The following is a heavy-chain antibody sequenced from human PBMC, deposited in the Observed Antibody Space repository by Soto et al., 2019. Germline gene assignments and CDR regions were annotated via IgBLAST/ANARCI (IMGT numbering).Heavy chain of an antibody. J-gene: IGHJ6*02. Sequence: LRLSSAASGFTFSNYAMQWVRQAPGKGLEWVALISYDGYSKWYADAVKGRFTISRENSNNTLFLEMNRLRADDTAVYFCAAIREVDVWGQGTTVTVTS. D-gene: IGHD1-26*01. CDR2: ISYDGYSK. CDR1: GFTFSNYA. V-gene: IGHV3-30*03. CDR3: AAIREVDV.